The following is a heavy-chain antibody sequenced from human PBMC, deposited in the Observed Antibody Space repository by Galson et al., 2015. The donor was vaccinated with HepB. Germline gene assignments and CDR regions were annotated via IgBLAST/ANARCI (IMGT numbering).Heavy chain of an antibody. D-gene: IGHD4-23*01. Sequence: SLRLSCAASGFTFSDYYMSWIRKAPGKGLEWVSYISNSNSYTNYADSVKGRFTISRDNAKNSLYLQMNSLRAEDTAVYYCARDNPVVHYGMDVWGQGTTVTVSS. V-gene: IGHV3-11*06. J-gene: IGHJ6*02. CDR1: GFTFSDYY. CDR2: ISNSNSYT. CDR3: ARDNPVVHYGMDV.